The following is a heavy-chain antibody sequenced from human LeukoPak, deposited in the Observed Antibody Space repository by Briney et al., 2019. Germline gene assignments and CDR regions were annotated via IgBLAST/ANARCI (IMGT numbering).Heavy chain of an antibody. Sequence: GESLKISCKGSGYSFTSYWIGWVRQMPGKGLEWMGIIYPDDSDTRYSPSFEGQVTISADKSISTAYLQWSSLKASDTAMYYCARHNGKASYSSSWYENGMDVWGQGTTVIVSS. J-gene: IGHJ6*02. CDR2: IYPDDSDT. CDR1: GYSFTSYW. CDR3: ARHNGKASYSSSWYENGMDV. D-gene: IGHD6-13*01. V-gene: IGHV5-51*01.